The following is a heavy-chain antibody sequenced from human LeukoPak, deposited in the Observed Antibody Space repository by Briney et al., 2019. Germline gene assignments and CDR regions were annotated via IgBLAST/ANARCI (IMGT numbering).Heavy chain of an antibody. Sequence: SETLSLTCTVSGGSIGSGSYYWGWIRQPPGKGLEWIGSIYYSGSTYYNPSLKSRVTISVDTSKNQFSLKLSSVTAADTAVYYCARHSTWGEPIYYWGQGTLVTVSS. V-gene: IGHV4-39*01. CDR3: ARHSTWGEPIYY. CDR1: GGSIGSGSYY. J-gene: IGHJ4*02. D-gene: IGHD1-14*01. CDR2: IYYSGST.